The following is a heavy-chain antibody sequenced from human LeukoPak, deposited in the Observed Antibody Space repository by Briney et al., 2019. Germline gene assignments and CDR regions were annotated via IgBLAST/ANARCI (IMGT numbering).Heavy chain of an antibody. V-gene: IGHV3-9*01. Sequence: GGSLRLSCAASGFTFDDYGMHWVRQPPGKGLEWVSGISWNSGNIDYADSVKGRFTISRDNTKNPLYLQMNSLRAEDTALYYCTKVDGYNSGWYDSWGQGTLVSVSS. CDR2: ISWNSGNI. CDR3: TKVDGYNSGWYDS. J-gene: IGHJ5*01. D-gene: IGHD6-19*01. CDR1: GFTFDDYG.